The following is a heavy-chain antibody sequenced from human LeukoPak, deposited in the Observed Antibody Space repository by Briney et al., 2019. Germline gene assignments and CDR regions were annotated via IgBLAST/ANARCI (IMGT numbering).Heavy chain of an antibody. Sequence: PGGTLRLSCAASGLTFIIYGMSWVRQAPGKGLEWVSGISGRGDSTYYADSVKGRFTISRDNSKNTLHLQMNSLRAEDTAVYYCAKVRNRIQGAVDYWGQGTLVTVSS. V-gene: IGHV3-23*01. D-gene: IGHD1-26*01. CDR3: AKVRNRIQGAVDY. CDR2: ISGRGDST. J-gene: IGHJ4*02. CDR1: GLTFIIYG.